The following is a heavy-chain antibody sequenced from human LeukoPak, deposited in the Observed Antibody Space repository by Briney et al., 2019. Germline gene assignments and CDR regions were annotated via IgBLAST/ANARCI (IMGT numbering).Heavy chain of an antibody. CDR2: FNHNSGGT. J-gene: IGHJ4*02. Sequence: ASVKVSCKASGYTFTGYYMHWVRQAPGHGVKGRGGFNHNSGGTNYAQKFQGRVTMTRDTSISTAYMELSRLRSDDTAVYYCARARSTGSYYNAAYWGQGTLVTVSS. CDR1: GYTFTGYY. CDR3: ARARSTGSYYNAAY. V-gene: IGHV1-2*02. D-gene: IGHD3-10*01.